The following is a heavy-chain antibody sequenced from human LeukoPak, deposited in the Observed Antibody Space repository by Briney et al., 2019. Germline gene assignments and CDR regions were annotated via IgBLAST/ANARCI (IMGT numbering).Heavy chain of an antibody. CDR2: INPNSGGT. D-gene: IGHD3-10*01. CDR1: GYTFTGYY. J-gene: IGHJ5*02. CDR3: ARDAITMVRGVKGWFDP. V-gene: IGHV1-2*06. Sequence: ASVKVSCKTSGYTFTGYYMRWVRQAPGQGLEWMGRINPNSGGTNYAQKFQGRVTMTRDTSISTAYMELSRLRSDDTAAYYCARDAITMVRGVKGWFDPWGQGTLVTVSS.